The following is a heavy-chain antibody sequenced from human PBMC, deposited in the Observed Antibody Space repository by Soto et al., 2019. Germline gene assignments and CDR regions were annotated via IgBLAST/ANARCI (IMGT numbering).Heavy chain of an antibody. CDR2: IYTSGST. CDR1: GGSISSYY. Sequence: PSETLSLTCTVSGGSISSYYWSWIRQPAGKGLEWIGRIYTSGSTNYNPSLKSRVTMSVDTSKNQFSLKLSSVTAADTAVYYCARDRAGVLPWFGDLGYYYAMDVWGQATTVTVPS. CDR3: ARDRAGVLPWFGDLGYYYAMDV. D-gene: IGHD3-10*01. J-gene: IGHJ6*02. V-gene: IGHV4-4*07.